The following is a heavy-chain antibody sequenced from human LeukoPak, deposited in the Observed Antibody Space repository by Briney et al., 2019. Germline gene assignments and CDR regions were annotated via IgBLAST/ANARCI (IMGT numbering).Heavy chain of an antibody. CDR1: GVTVSSHY. CDR3: AKDQGVGGYDF. V-gene: IGHV3-53*01. CDR2: MYSCGST. J-gene: IGHJ4*02. Sequence: GGPLTLPCAVSGVTVSSHYMIWPRPAPGRGGVGLSVMYSCGSTHYADSEGGRFTTARDNSKNTVYHQINSLRADDTVVYYWAKDQGVGGYDFGGQGTLVTVSS. D-gene: IGHD5-12*01.